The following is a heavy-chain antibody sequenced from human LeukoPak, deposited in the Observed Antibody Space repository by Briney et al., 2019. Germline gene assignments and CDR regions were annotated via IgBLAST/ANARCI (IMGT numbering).Heavy chain of an antibody. V-gene: IGHV3-48*01. D-gene: IGHD2/OR15-2a*01. CDR1: GFTFSNYN. CDR3: VRAFPPQTADQIFDY. Sequence: GGSLRLSCAASGFTFSNYNMKWVRLARGRGPVWLSFIGSSSSATSYADSVRGRFTISRDNVEKSLFLQMDSLRAEDTAVYYCVRAFPPQTADQIFDYWGQGSLVTVSS. J-gene: IGHJ4*02. CDR2: IGSSSSAT.